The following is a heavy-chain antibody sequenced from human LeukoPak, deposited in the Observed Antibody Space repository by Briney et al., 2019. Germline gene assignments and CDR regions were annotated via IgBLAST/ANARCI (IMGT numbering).Heavy chain of an antibody. CDR2: IYYSGNT. CDR1: GGSISSSSYY. V-gene: IGHV4-39*07. Sequence: SETLSLTCTVSGGSISSSSYYWAWIRQPPGKGLEWIGSIYYSGNTYYKSSLKSRVTIAVDTSKNQFSLKLNSVTAADTAVYYCARESYYDSSGYRPYYYYYMDVWGKGTTVTISS. J-gene: IGHJ6*03. D-gene: IGHD3-22*01. CDR3: ARESYYDSSGYRPYYYYYMDV.